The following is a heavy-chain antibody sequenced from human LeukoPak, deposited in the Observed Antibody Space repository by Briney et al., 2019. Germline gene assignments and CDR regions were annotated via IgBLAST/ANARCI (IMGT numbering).Heavy chain of an antibody. CDR3: ARDLRGYSYGCHY. CDR1: GYTFTNYA. Sequence: ASVKVSCKASGYTFTNYAIHWVRQAPGQGLEWMGWISAYNGNTNYAQKLQGRVTMTTDTSTSTAYMELRSLRSDDTAVYYCARDLRGYSYGCHYWGQGTLVTVSS. CDR2: ISAYNGNT. V-gene: IGHV1-18*01. J-gene: IGHJ4*02. D-gene: IGHD5-18*01.